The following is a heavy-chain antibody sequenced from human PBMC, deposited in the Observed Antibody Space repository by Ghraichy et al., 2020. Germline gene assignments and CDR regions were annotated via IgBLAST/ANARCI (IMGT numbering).Heavy chain of an antibody. Sequence: GESLNISCAASGFTFSSYAMSWVRQAPGKGLEWVSAISGSGGSTYYADSVKGRFTISRDNSKNTLYLQMNSLRAEDTAVYYCAKDSSGWLRAFDYWGQGTLVTVSS. D-gene: IGHD6-19*01. J-gene: IGHJ4*02. CDR1: GFTFSSYA. CDR2: ISGSGGST. CDR3: AKDSSGWLRAFDY. V-gene: IGHV3-23*01.